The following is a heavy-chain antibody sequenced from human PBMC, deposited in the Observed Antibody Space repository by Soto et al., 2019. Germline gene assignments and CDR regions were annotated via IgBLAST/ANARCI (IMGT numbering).Heavy chain of an antibody. Sequence: SETLSLTXTVSGGSISSGGYYWSWIRQHPGKGLEWIGYIYYSGSTYYNPSLKSRVTISVDTSKNQFSLKLSSVTAADTAVYYCARDSGYSSSWGFDPWGQGTLVTVSS. D-gene: IGHD6-13*01. CDR3: ARDSGYSSSWGFDP. CDR2: IYYSGST. J-gene: IGHJ5*02. CDR1: GGSISSGGYY. V-gene: IGHV4-31*02.